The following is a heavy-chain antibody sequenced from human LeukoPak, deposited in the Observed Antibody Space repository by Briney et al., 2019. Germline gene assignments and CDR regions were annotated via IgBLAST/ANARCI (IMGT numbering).Heavy chain of an antibody. Sequence: QPGGTLRLSCAASGFTFSSYGMSWVRQAPGKGLEWVSLISWDGGSTYYADSVKGRFTISRDNSKNSLYLQMNSLRTEDTALYYCAKDANSHYYYYMDVWGKGTTVTVSS. J-gene: IGHJ6*03. CDR3: AKDANSHYYYYMDV. CDR2: ISWDGGST. CDR1: GFTFSSYG. V-gene: IGHV3-43*01. D-gene: IGHD4-23*01.